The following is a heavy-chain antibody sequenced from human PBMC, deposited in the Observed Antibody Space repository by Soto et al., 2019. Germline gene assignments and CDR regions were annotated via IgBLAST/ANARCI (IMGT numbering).Heavy chain of an antibody. D-gene: IGHD3-16*01. CDR2: IDPGDSYT. CDR3: ARHSYDWGIFDY. V-gene: IGHV5-10-1*01. J-gene: IGHJ4*02. CDR1: GYSFTSYW. Sequence: GESLKISCKGSGYSFTSYWISWVRQMPGKGLEGMGRIDPGDSYTNYSPSCQGHVTISADKSISTAYLQWSSLNASDTAMYYCARHSYDWGIFDYWGQGTLVTVSS.